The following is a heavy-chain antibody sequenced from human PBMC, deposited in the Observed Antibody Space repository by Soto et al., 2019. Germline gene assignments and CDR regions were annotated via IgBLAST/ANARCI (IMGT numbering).Heavy chain of an antibody. CDR3: AKDNIVVVPAAIRGERYFDY. Sequence: GGSLRLSCAASGFTFSSYGMHWVRQAPGKGLEWVAVISYDGSNKYYADSVKGRFTISRDNSKNTLYLQMNSLRAEDTAVYYCAKDNIVVVPAAIRGERYFDYWGQGTLVTVSS. J-gene: IGHJ4*02. CDR1: GFTFSSYG. V-gene: IGHV3-30*18. CDR2: ISYDGSNK. D-gene: IGHD2-2*01.